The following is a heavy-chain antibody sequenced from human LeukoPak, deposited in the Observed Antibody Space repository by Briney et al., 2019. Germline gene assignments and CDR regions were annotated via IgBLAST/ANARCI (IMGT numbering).Heavy chain of an antibody. CDR2: INSNSGGT. CDR1: GYTFTGYY. V-gene: IGHV1-2*02. CDR3: ARESGKWELPFWY. Sequence: ASVKVSCKASGYTFTGYYMHWVRQAPGQGLEWMGWINSNSGGTNYAQKFQGRVTMTRDTSISTAYMELSSLRSDDTGVYYCARESGKWELPFWYWGHGTLVTVSP. D-gene: IGHD1-26*01. J-gene: IGHJ4*01.